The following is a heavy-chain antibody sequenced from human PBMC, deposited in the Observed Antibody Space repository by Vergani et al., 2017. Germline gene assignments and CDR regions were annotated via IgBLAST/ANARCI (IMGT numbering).Heavy chain of an antibody. D-gene: IGHD6-19*01. CDR3: ARVASGGWYGGWFDY. J-gene: IGHJ4*02. CDR2: ISAYNGNT. Sequence: QVQLVQSGAEVKKPGASVKVSCKAPGYTFTSYGISWVRQAPGQGLEWMGWISAYNGNTNYAQKLQGRVTMTTDTSTSTVYMELSSLRSEDTAVYYCARVASGGWYGGWFDYWGQGTLVTVSS. CDR1: GYTFTSYG. V-gene: IGHV1-18*01.